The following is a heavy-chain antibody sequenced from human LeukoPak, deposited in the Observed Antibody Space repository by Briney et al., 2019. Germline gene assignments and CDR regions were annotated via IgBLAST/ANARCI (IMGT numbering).Heavy chain of an antibody. CDR2: INHSGST. CDR3: ARGDILTGYFREFGFFDY. J-gene: IGHJ4*02. V-gene: IGHV4-39*07. D-gene: IGHD3-9*01. CDR1: GGSISSSSYY. Sequence: SETLSLTCTVSGGSISSSSYYWSWIRQPPGKGLEWIGEINHSGSTNYNPSLKSRVTISVDTSKNQFSLKLSSVTAADTAVYYCARGDILTGYFREFGFFDYWGQGTLVTVSS.